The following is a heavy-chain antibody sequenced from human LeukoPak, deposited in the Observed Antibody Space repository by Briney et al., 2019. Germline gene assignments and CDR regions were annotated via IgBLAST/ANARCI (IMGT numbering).Heavy chain of an antibody. J-gene: IGHJ4*02. CDR2: IYHSGST. Sequence: SGTLSLTCAVSGGSISSSNWWSWVRQPPGKGLEWIGEIYHSGSTNYNPSLKSRVTISVDTSKNQFSLKLSSVTAADTAVYYCARVKRGYSYGRDFDYWGQGTLVTVSS. D-gene: IGHD5-18*01. V-gene: IGHV4-4*02. CDR3: ARVKRGYSYGRDFDY. CDR1: GGSISSSNW.